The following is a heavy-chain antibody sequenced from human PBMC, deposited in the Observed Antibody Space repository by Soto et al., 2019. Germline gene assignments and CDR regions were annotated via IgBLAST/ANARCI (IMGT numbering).Heavy chain of an antibody. CDR1: GGTFSSYT. CDR3: ASWGIAAAGPNWFDP. Sequence: SVKVSCKASGGTFSSYTISWVRQAPGQGLEWMGRIIPILGVANYAQKFQGRVTITADKSTSTAYMELSSLRSEDTAVYYCASWGIAAAGPNWFDPWGQGTLVTVS. CDR2: IIPILGVA. J-gene: IGHJ5*02. D-gene: IGHD6-13*01. V-gene: IGHV1-69*02.